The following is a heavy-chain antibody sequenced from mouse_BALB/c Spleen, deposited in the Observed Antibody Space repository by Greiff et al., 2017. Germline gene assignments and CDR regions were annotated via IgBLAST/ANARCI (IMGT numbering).Heavy chain of an antibody. Sequence: LVESGAELVRPGTSVKVSCKASGYAFTNYLIEWVKQRPGQGLEWIGVINPGSGGTNYNEKFKGKATLTADKSSSTAYMQLSSLTSDDSAVYFCARGELGYSYAMDYWGQGTSVTVSS. V-gene: IGHV1-54*01. CDR3: ARGELGYSYAMDY. CDR1: GYAFTNYL. CDR2: INPGSGGT. D-gene: IGHD2-3*01. J-gene: IGHJ4*01.